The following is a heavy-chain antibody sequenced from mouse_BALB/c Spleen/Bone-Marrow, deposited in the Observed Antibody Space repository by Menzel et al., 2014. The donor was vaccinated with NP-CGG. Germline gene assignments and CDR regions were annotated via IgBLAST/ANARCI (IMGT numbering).Heavy chain of an antibody. D-gene: IGHD2-4*01. Sequence: VHVKQSGAELAKPGASVKMSCKASGYTFTSYWMHWVKQRPGQGLEWIGYINPSTGYTEYNQKFKDKATLTADKSSSTAYMQLSSLTSEDPAVYYCAREGDYDGFAYWGQGTLVTVSA. CDR1: GYTFTSYW. V-gene: IGHV1-7*01. CDR2: INPSTGYT. CDR3: AREGDYDGFAY. J-gene: IGHJ3*01.